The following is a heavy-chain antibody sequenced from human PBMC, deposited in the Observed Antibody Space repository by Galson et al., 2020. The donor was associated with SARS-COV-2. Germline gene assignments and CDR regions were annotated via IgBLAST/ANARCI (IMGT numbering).Heavy chain of an antibody. D-gene: IGHD3-9*01. J-gene: IGHJ4*02. CDR2: ISGSGGST. CDR3: AKSDSYHILTGYFDY. CDR1: GFTFSSYA. Sequence: GGSLRLSCAASGFTFSSYAMSWVRQAPGTGLEWVSVISGSGGSTNYADSVKGRFTISRDNSKNTVYLQMNSLRAEDTAVYYCAKSDSYHILTGYFDYWGQGTLVTVSS. V-gene: IGHV3-23*01.